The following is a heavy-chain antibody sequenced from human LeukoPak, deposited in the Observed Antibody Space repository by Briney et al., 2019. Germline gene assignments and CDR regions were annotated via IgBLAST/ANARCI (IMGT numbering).Heavy chain of an antibody. CDR1: GFTFSNAW. V-gene: IGHV3-20*04. CDR3: ARRAGAYSHPYDY. D-gene: IGHD4/OR15-4a*01. Sequence: GALRLSCAASGFTFSNAWMSWVRQAPGKGLEWVSGINWNGRSIGYADSVKGRFTVSRDNSKNTLYLQMNSLRAEDTAVYYCARRAGAYSHPYDYWGQGTLVTVSS. CDR2: INWNGRSI. J-gene: IGHJ4*01.